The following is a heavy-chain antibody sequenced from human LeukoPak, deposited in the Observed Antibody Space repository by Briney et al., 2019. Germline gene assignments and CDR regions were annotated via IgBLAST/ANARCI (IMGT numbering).Heavy chain of an antibody. Sequence: SETLSLTCTVSGGSISSYYWSWIRQPPGKGLEWIGYIYYSGSTNYNPSLKSRVTISVDTSKNQFSLRLSSVTAADTAVYYCARGRIVETTFRDYNHGMDVWGQGTTVTVSS. CDR2: IYYSGST. J-gene: IGHJ6*02. CDR3: ARGRIVETTFRDYNHGMDV. CDR1: GGSISSYY. V-gene: IGHV4-59*12. D-gene: IGHD2/OR15-2a*01.